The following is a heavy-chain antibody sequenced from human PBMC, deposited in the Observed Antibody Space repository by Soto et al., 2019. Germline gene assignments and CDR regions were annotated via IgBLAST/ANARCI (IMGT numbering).Heavy chain of an antibody. CDR1: GFPFSYHA. Sequence: PGASLRRSCAASGFPFSYHAMSWVRQAPGKGLESVSGISGSGAYIYYADSVKGRFTISRDNSKNMLYLQMNSLRAEDTAVYYCAKDVYKQPPSGWFDPWGQGTPATAPQ. V-gene: IGHV3-23*01. CDR2: ISGSGAYI. J-gene: IGHJ5*02. CDR3: AKDVYKQPPSGWFDP. D-gene: IGHD1-20*01.